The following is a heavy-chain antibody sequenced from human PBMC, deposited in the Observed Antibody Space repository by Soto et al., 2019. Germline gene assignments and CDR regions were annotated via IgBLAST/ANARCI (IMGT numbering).Heavy chain of an antibody. CDR2: IYSGGST. J-gene: IGHJ4*02. CDR1: GFTVSSNY. CDR3: ASSQFGYSSGWIDY. Sequence: GGSLRLSCAASGFTVSSNYMSWVRQAPGKGLEWVSVIYSGGSTYYADSVKGRFTISRDNSKNTLYLQMNSLRAEDTAVYYCASSQFGYSSGWIDYWGQGTLVTVSS. V-gene: IGHV3-53*01. D-gene: IGHD6-19*01.